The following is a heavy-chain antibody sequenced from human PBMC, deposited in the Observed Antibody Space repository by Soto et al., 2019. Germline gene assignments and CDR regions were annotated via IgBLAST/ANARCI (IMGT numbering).Heavy chain of an antibody. D-gene: IGHD3-22*01. Sequence: GGSLRLSCAVSGFNVRSYSMSWVRQAPGKGLEWVAGISGSGSRTFFADSVKGRFTISRDTSKNQLYMEMNSLRVEDTAVYYCAKDDYYESSGSHPSHWGQGTLVTVSS. V-gene: IGHV3-23*01. J-gene: IGHJ4*02. CDR2: ISGSGSRT. CDR1: GFNVRSYS. CDR3: AKDDYYESSGSHPSH.